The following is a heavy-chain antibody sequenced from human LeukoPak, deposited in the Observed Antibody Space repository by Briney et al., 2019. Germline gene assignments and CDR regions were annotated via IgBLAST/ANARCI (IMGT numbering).Heavy chain of an antibody. CDR3: ARGLRLGELSPKVYWFDP. D-gene: IGHD3-16*02. Sequence: SETLSLTCTVSGGSISSGGYYWSWIRQHPGKGLEWIGYIYYSGSTYYNPSLKSRVTISVDTSKNQFSLGLSSVTAADTAVYYCARGLRLGELSPKVYWFDPWGQGTLVTVSS. CDR2: IYYSGST. CDR1: GGSISSGGYY. V-gene: IGHV4-31*03. J-gene: IGHJ5*02.